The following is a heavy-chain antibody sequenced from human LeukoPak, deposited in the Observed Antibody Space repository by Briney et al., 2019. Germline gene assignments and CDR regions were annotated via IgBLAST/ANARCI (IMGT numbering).Heavy chain of an antibody. CDR1: GPTFDEYA. CDR2: ISWNGGTI. V-gene: IGHV3-9*01. D-gene: IGHD5-12*01. J-gene: IGHJ6*02. CDR3: AKDSAGGYREYYFGMDV. Sequence: GRSQRLSWAASGPTFDEYAMHWARQRRGKGRGWVSGISWNGGTISYADSVKGRFTISRDNAKNSLYLQLSSLRPEDTALDYCAKDSAGGYREYYFGMDVWGQGTTVTVSS.